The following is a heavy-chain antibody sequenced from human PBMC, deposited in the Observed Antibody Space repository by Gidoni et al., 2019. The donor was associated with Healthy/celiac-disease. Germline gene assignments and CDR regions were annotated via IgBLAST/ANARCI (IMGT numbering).Heavy chain of an antibody. Sequence: VQLVQSRAEVKKPGSSATVSCKASGGTFSSYTISWVRQAPGQGLEWMGRIIPILGIANYAQKFQGRVTITADKSTSTAYMELSSLRSEDTAVYYCARAETTVTTIPDYWGQGTLVTVSS. J-gene: IGHJ4*02. V-gene: IGHV1-69*02. CDR1: GGTFSSYT. CDR3: ARAETTVTTIPDY. CDR2: IIPILGIA. D-gene: IGHD4-17*01.